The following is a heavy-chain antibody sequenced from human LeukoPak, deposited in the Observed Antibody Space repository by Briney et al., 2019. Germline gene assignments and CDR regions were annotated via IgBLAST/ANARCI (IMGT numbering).Heavy chain of an antibody. J-gene: IGHJ3*02. Sequence: GESLKISCKGSGYSFTSYWIGWVRQMPGKGLEWMGIIYPGDSDTRYSPSFQGQVTISADKSISTAYLQWSSLKASDTAMYYCARSGGYPGIAVAGMEAFDIWGQGTMVTVSS. D-gene: IGHD6-19*01. CDR1: GYSFTSYW. V-gene: IGHV5-51*01. CDR2: IYPGDSDT. CDR3: ARSGGYPGIAVAGMEAFDI.